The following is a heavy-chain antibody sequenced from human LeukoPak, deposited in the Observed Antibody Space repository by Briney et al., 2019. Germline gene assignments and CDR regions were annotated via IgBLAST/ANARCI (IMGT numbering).Heavy chain of an antibody. V-gene: IGHV3-48*04. CDR1: GFTSSSYT. CDR2: ISSSSSII. J-gene: IGHJ4*02. CDR3: AKDRGSGWDFDY. Sequence: GGSLRLSCAASGFTSSSYTMNWVRQAPGKGLEWVSYISSSSSIIYYADSVKGRFTISRDNAANSLSLQMNSLRAEDTAVYYCAKDRGSGWDFDYWGQGTLVTVSS. D-gene: IGHD6-19*01.